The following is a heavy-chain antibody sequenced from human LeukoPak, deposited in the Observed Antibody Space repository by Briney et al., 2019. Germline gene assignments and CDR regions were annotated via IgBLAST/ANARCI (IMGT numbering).Heavy chain of an antibody. V-gene: IGHV3-53*01. CDR1: GFTFSSYA. CDR3: ARVTYYYDSSGYSDY. CDR2: IYSGGST. Sequence: PGGSLRLSCAASGFTFSSYAMSWVRQAPGKGLEWVSVIYSGGSTYYADSVKGRFTISRDNSKNTLYLQMDSLRAEDTAVYYCARVTYYYDSSGYSDYWGQGTLVTVSS. J-gene: IGHJ4*02. D-gene: IGHD3-22*01.